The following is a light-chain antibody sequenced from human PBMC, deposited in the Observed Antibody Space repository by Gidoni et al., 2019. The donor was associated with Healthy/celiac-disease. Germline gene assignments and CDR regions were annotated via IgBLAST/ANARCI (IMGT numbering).Light chain of an antibody. CDR1: SSDVGGYNY. J-gene: IGLJ2*01. V-gene: IGLV2-14*01. CDR2: EVS. Sequence: QSALTQPASVSGSPGQSITISCTGTSSDVGGYNYVSWYQQHPGKATKLMIYEVSNRPSGVSNRFSGSKSGNTASLTISGHQAEDEADYYCSSYTSSSTLVFGGGTKLTVL. CDR3: SSYTSSSTLV.